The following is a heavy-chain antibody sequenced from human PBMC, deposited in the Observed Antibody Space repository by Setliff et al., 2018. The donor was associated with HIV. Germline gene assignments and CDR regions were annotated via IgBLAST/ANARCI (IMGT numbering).Heavy chain of an antibody. V-gene: IGHV4-34*01. Sequence: PSETLSLTCAVYGGSFSGYHWSWIRQPPGKGLEWIGEIHHRGITNYKPSLKSRVTISADTSKNQFSLKLSSMTAADTAVYYCARGYDYGDFHYYYYYMDVWGKGTTVTVSS. D-gene: IGHD4-17*01. CDR1: GGSFSGYH. CDR3: ARGYDYGDFHYYYYYMDV. CDR2: IHHRGIT. J-gene: IGHJ6*03.